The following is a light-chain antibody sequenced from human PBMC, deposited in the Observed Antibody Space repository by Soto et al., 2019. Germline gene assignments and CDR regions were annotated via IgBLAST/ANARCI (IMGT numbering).Light chain of an antibody. J-gene: IGLJ1*01. V-gene: IGLV2-14*01. CDR1: SSDVGAYDY. CDR3: SLYTSSDTPYV. CDR2: VVS. Sequence: QSALTQPASVSGSPGQSITISCTGTSSDVGAYDYVAWYQQQPDKAPKLIIYVVSNRPSGVSNRFSGSKSGNTASLTISGLQAEDEADYYCSLYTSSDTPYVFGTGTKVTV.